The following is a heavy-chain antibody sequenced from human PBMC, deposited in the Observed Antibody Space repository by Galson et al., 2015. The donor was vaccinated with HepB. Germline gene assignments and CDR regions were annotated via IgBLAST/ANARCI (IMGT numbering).Heavy chain of an antibody. Sequence: LRLSCAASGFTFSDYYMRWIRQAPGKGLEWVSYISSSAIYTNYADSVKGRFTIARDNAKNSLHIQMNSLRAEDTAVYYCARVAASDYGDHAHFDCWGQGTLVTVSS. CDR3: ARVAASDYGDHAHFDC. J-gene: IGHJ4*02. D-gene: IGHD4-17*01. CDR1: GFTFSDYY. V-gene: IGHV3-11*06. CDR2: ISSSAIYT.